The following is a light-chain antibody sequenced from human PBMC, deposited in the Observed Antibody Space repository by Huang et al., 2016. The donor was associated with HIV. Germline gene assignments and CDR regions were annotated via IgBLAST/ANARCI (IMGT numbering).Light chain of an antibody. CDR3: QQYDTWPLT. Sequence: EVVMTQSPATLSVSPGERATLPCRASQSVSTNLAWYQQKPGQAPRLLIYGASTRATCLPARFSGSGSGTEFTLIINSRQSEDFVVYYCQQYDTWPLTFGGGTRVEIK. CDR1: QSVSTN. V-gene: IGKV3D-15*01. CDR2: GAS. J-gene: IGKJ4*01.